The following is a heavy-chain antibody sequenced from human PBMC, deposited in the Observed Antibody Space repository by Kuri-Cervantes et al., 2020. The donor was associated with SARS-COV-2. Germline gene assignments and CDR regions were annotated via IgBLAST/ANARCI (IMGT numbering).Heavy chain of an antibody. CDR2: IYYSGST. D-gene: IGHD3-10*01. CDR1: GGSISSYY. CDR3: ARSFTVRGAYFDY. J-gene: IGHJ4*02. V-gene: IGHV4-59*01. Sequence: SETLSLTCTVSGGSISSYYWSWTRQPPGKGLEWIGYIYYSGSTNYNPSLESRVTISVDTSKNQFSLKLSSVTAADTAVYYCARSFTVRGAYFDYWGQGTLVTVSS.